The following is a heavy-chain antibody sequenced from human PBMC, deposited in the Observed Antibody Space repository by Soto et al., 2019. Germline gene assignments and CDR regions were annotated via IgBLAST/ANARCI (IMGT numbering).Heavy chain of an antibody. CDR1: GFTFNNKW. CDR3: ARGGAMGVDY. V-gene: IGHV3-74*01. CDR2: IDGAAATT. D-gene: IGHD1-26*01. Sequence: GESLKISCTASGFTFNNKWMHWVRQAPGKGLVWLSRIDGAAATTNYADSVKGRFTISRDNAKNIAFLHVNGLTDEDTAVYYCARGGAMGVDYWGQGTLVTVSS. J-gene: IGHJ4*02.